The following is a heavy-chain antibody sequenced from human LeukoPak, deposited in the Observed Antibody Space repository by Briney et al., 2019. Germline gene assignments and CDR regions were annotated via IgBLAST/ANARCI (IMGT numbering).Heavy chain of an antibody. CDR1: GFTFSSYS. J-gene: IGHJ4*02. CDR3: ARGYSYGFRY. CDR2: ISSSSSTI. V-gene: IGHV3-48*01. D-gene: IGHD5-18*01. Sequence: GGSLRLSCAASGFTFSSYSMNWVRQAPGKGLEWVSYISSSSSTIYYADSVKGRFTISRDNAKNSLYLQMNSLRAEDTAVYYCARGYSYGFRYWGQGTLVTVSS.